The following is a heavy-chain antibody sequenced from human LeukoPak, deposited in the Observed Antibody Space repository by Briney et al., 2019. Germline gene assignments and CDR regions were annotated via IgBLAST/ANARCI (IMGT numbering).Heavy chain of an antibody. D-gene: IGHD6-19*01. CDR1: GFTFSSYE. J-gene: IGHJ4*02. CDR2: INNDGSST. Sequence: PGGSLRLSCAASGFTFSSYEMNWVRQGPGKELVCVSRINNDGSSTMYADSVRGRFTISRDNAKNMLYLQMSSLRVEDTAVYYCLGSGSGHYYFDFWAQGALVTVSS. CDR3: LGSGSGHYYFDF. V-gene: IGHV3-74*03.